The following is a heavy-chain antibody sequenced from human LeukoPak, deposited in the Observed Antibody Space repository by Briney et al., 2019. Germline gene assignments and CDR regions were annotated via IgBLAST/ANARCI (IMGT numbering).Heavy chain of an antibody. V-gene: IGHV4-59*01. CDR3: ARGQGPFGVVIYYYYYMDV. J-gene: IGHJ6*03. D-gene: IGHD3-3*01. CDR2: IYYSGST. CDR1: GGSISSYY. Sequence: SETLSLTCTVSGGSISSYYWSWIRQPPGKGLEWIGYIYYSGSTNYNPSLKSRVTISVDTSKNQFSLKLSSVTAADTAVYYCARGQGPFGVVIYYYYYMDVWGKGTTVTVSS.